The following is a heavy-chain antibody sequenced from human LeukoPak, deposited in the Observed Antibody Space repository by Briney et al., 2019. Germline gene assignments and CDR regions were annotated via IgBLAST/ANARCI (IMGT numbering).Heavy chain of an antibody. CDR3: ARDDYGGNSDAFDI. V-gene: IGHV4-59*01. CDR2: IYYSGST. CDR1: GSSISSYY. D-gene: IGHD4-23*01. Sequence: PSETLSLTCTVSGSSISSYYWSWIRQPPGKGLEWIGYIYYSGSTNYNPSLKSRVTISVDTSKNQFSLKLSSVTAADTAVYYCARDDYGGNSDAFDIWGQGTMVTVSS. J-gene: IGHJ3*02.